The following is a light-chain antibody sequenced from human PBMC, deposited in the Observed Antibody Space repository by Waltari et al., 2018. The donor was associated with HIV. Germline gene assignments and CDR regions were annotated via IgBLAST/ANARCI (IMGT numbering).Light chain of an antibody. CDR2: WAA. J-gene: IGKJ1*01. CDR3: QQYFSSPT. V-gene: IGKV4-1*01. Sequence: DIVMTKFPDSLAVSLGERATINCKSSQSVLLNSNKKDYLAWYQQRPGQPPKLIIYWAAARDSWVPDRFSGSGSGAEFTLSISDFQAEDVAVYFCQQYFSSPTFGQGTRVEIK. CDR1: QSVLLNSNKKDY.